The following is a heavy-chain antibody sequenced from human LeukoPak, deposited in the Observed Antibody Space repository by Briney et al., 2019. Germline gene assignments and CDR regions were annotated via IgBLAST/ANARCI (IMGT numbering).Heavy chain of an antibody. CDR2: ISSSGRYI. CDR1: GFSFISFT. CDR3: ARDTNPDHPMMADVDPDY. J-gene: IGHJ4*02. V-gene: IGHV3-21*06. D-gene: IGHD3-22*01. Sequence: PGGSLRLSCADSGFSFISFTMYWVRQAPGGGLECVSAISSSGRYIYYADSVKGRFTISRDNAKNLLFLQMDSLRVDDTAMYYCARDTNPDHPMMADVDPDYWGQGALGTVSS.